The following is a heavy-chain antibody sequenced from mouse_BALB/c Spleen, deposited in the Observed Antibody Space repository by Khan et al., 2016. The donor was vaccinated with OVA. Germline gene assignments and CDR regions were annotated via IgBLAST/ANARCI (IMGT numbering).Heavy chain of an antibody. Sequence: VQLQQSGPGLVKPSQSLSLTCTVTGYSITSDYAWNWIRQFPGNKLEWMGYISSSGSTNYNTALKSRISITRETSKNQFFLQLNSVTTEDTATYYCARDGSRYNYAMDYWGQGTSVTVSS. CDR2: ISSSGST. CDR1: GYSITSDYA. D-gene: IGHD2-3*01. CDR3: ARDGSRYNYAMDY. J-gene: IGHJ4*01. V-gene: IGHV3-2*02.